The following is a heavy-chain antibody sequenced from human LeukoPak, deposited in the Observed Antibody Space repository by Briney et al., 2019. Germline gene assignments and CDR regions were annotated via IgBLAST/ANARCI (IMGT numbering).Heavy chain of an antibody. CDR2: INAGNGNT. CDR3: ARPKYQLLYCFGY. V-gene: IGHV1-3*01. CDR1: GYTFTSYA. D-gene: IGHD2-2*02. J-gene: IGHJ4*02. Sequence: ASVKVSCKASGYTFTSYAMHWVRQAPGQRLEWMGWINAGNGNTKYSQKFQGRVTITRDTSTSTAYMELSSLRSEDTAVYYCARPKYQLLYCFGYWGQGTLVTVSS.